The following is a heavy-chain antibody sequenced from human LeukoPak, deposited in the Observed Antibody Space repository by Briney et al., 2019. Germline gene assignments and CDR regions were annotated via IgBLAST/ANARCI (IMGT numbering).Heavy chain of an antibody. D-gene: IGHD1-26*01. Sequence: GGSLRLSCVASGFTFSNYWMQWVRQVPGKGLVWVSRLNGDGTNIIYADSVKGRFTISRDNSKNTLYLQMNSLRTEDTALYYCAKEVESYSRSYEAYFDDWGQGTLVTVSS. V-gene: IGHV3-74*01. CDR3: AKEVESYSRSYEAYFDD. CDR1: GFTFSNYW. CDR2: LNGDGTNI. J-gene: IGHJ4*02.